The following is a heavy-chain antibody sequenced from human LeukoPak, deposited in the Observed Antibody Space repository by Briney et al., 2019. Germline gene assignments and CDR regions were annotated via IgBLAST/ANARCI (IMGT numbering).Heavy chain of an antibody. Sequence: SGTPSLTCALFGGCFRGYYWSWIRPPPRKGLGWVGGNNHSGSTNYNPSLKSRVTISVDTSKNQFSLKLSSVTAADTAVYYCARSYYDSSGYPDAFDIWGQGTMVTVSS. V-gene: IGHV4-34*01. CDR1: GGCFRGYY. CDR3: ARSYYDSSGYPDAFDI. J-gene: IGHJ3*02. CDR2: NNHSGST. D-gene: IGHD3-22*01.